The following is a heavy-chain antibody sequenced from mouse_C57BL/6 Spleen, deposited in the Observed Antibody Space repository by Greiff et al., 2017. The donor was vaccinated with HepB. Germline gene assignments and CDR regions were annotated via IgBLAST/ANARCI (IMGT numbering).Heavy chain of an antibody. CDR1: GFTFSSYG. J-gene: IGHJ1*03. D-gene: IGHD1-1*01. CDR2: ISSGGSYT. V-gene: IGHV5-6*01. CDR3: ARQDTTVVAHWYFDV. Sequence: EVQLVESGGDLVKPGGSLKLSCAASGFTFSSYGMSWVRQTPDKRLEWVATISSGGSYTYYPDSVKGRFTISRDNAKNTLYLQMSSLKSEDTAMYYCARQDTTVVAHWYFDVWGTGTTVTVSS.